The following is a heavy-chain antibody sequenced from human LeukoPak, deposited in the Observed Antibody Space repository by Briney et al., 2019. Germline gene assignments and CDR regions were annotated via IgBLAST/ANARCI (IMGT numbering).Heavy chain of an antibody. Sequence: SQTLSLTCTVSGGSISSGSYYWSWIRQPAGKGLEWIGRIYTSGSTNYNPSLKSRVTMSVDTSKNQFSLKLSSVTAADTAVYYCARLSMVRGVALDYYYYMDVWGKGTTVTISS. V-gene: IGHV4-61*02. CDR3: ARLSMVRGVALDYYYYMDV. CDR2: IYTSGST. J-gene: IGHJ6*03. CDR1: GGSISSGSYY. D-gene: IGHD3-10*01.